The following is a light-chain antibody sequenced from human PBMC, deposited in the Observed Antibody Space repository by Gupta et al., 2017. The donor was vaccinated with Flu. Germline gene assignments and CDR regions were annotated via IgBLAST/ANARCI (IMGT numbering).Light chain of an antibody. V-gene: IGLV2-11*01. CDR3: CSYAGSYTWV. CDR1: SNDIANYNY. CDR2: DVK. Sequence: SALTQPRSVSGSPGQSVTIFCTGTSNDIANYNYVCWCQQHPSKAPKLLISDVKKRPSGVPDRFSGSKSGNTASLTISGLQAEYEADYYCCSYAGSYTWVFGTGTTVTVL. J-gene: IGLJ1*01.